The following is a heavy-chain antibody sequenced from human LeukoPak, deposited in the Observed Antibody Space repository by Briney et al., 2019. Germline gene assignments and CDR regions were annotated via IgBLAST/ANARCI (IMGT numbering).Heavy chain of an antibody. CDR3: ARDLGSGWYWEDYYYYYMDV. J-gene: IGHJ6*03. CDR2: IYTSGST. V-gene: IGHV4-4*07. CDR1: GGSLSSYY. Sequence: PSETLSLTCTVSGGSLSSYYWSWIRQPAGKGLEWIGRIYTSGSTNYNPSLKSRVTMSVDTSKNQFSLKLSSVTAADTAVYYCARDLGSGWYWEDYYYYYMDVWGKGTTVTVSS. D-gene: IGHD6-19*01.